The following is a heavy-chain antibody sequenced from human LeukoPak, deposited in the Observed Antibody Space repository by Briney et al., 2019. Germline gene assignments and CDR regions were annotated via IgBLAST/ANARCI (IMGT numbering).Heavy chain of an antibody. CDR2: INHSGST. CDR3: ASGAYYDSSGYIPLFDY. J-gene: IGHJ4*02. Sequence: PSETLSLTCAVYGGSFSGHYWSWIRQPPGKGLEWIGEINHSGSTNYNPSLKSRVTISVDTSKNQFSLKLSSVTAADTAVYYCASGAYYDSSGYIPLFDYWGQGTLVTVSS. V-gene: IGHV4-34*01. CDR1: GGSFSGHY. D-gene: IGHD3-22*01.